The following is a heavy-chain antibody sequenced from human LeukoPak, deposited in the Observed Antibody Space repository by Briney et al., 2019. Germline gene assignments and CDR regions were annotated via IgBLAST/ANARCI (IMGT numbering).Heavy chain of an antibody. V-gene: IGHV4-4*07. Sequence: SETLSLTCTVSGGSISSYYWSWIRQPAGKGLEWIGRIYTSGSTNYNPSLKSRVIMSVDTSKNQFSLKLSSVTAADTAVYYCARDRGRVPAAIIWFDPWGQGTLVTVSS. CDR2: IYTSGST. CDR3: ARDRGRVPAAIIWFDP. D-gene: IGHD2-2*01. CDR1: GGSISSYY. J-gene: IGHJ5*02.